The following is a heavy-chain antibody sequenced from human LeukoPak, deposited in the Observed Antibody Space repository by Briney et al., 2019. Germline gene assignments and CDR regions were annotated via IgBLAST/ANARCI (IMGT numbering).Heavy chain of an antibody. CDR2: SSAYNGNT. CDR3: ARETAVAGKHFDY. CDR1: GYTFTSYG. Sequence: ASVKVSCKASGYTFTSYGLSGVRQAPRQGLEGMGWSSAYNGNTNYAQKLQGRVTMTTDTSTSTAYMELTSLRSDDTAVYYCARETAVAGKHFDYWGQGTLVTVSS. V-gene: IGHV1-18*01. J-gene: IGHJ4*02. D-gene: IGHD6-19*01.